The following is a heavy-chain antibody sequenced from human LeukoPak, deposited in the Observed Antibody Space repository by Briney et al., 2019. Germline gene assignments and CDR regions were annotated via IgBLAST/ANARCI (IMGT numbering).Heavy chain of an antibody. Sequence: GGSLRLSCAASGFTFSDYRMNWVRQAPGKGLEWVSYISSSSSTIYYADSVKGRFTISRDNAKNSLYLQMNSLRAEDTAVYYCARSAAMVWGSYYFDYWGQGTLVTVSS. CDR1: GFTFSDYR. V-gene: IGHV3-48*04. D-gene: IGHD3-16*01. CDR2: ISSSSSTI. J-gene: IGHJ4*02. CDR3: ARSAAMVWGSYYFDY.